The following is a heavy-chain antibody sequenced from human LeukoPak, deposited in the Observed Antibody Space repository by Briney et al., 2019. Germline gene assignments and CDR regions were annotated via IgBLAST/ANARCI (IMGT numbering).Heavy chain of an antibody. CDR1: GGTFSSYA. Sequence: ASVKVSCKASGGTFSSYAISWVRQAPGQGLEWMGGIIPIFATANYAQKFQGRVTITADESTSTVYMELSSLRSEDTAVYYCARGPITTRSHFDYWGQGTLVTASS. V-gene: IGHV1-69*13. CDR2: IIPIFATA. CDR3: ARGPITTRSHFDY. J-gene: IGHJ4*02. D-gene: IGHD3-22*01.